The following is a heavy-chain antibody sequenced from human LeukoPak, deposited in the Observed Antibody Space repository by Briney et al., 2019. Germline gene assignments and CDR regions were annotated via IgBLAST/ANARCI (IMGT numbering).Heavy chain of an antibody. CDR2: ISGSGGTT. J-gene: IGHJ4*02. D-gene: IGHD3-16*02. CDR1: GFTFISYT. V-gene: IGHV3-23*01. CDR3: ARQPVISWVGYDY. Sequence: GGSLRLSCVASGFTFISYTLGWVRQAPGKGLEWVSVISGSGGTTYYADSVKGRFTISRDNTKNTVYLQMSSRRPEDTAIYYCARQPVISWVGYDYWGLGTLVTVSS.